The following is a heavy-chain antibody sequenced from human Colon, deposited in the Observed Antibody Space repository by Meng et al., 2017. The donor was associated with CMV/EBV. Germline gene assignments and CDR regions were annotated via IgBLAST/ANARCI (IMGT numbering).Heavy chain of an antibody. CDR1: GFTFGDFG. D-gene: IGHD1-1*01. J-gene: IGHJ4*02. V-gene: IGHV3-21*01. CDR2: ISYGSSYM. Sequence: GESLKISCATSGFTFGDFGMNWVRQAPGKGLEWVASISYGSSYMYYLDSVQGRFTISRDNTANSLYLQMNSLRAEDSVVYYCARQTSSSTYDFWGQGTLVTVSS. CDR3: ARQTSSSTYDF.